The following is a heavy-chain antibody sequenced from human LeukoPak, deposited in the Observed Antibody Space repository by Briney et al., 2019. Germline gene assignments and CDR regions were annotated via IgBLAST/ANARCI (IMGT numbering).Heavy chain of an antibody. CDR3: ARAYGSSGYQQLPFDY. V-gene: IGHV3-23*01. Sequence: PGGSLRLSCAASGFTFSSYAMNWVRQAPGKGLEWVSAISGSGDNTLYADSVKGRFTISRDNSNNMLFLQVTSLRAEDTAVYSCARAYGSSGYQQLPFDYWGRGTLVAVSS. D-gene: IGHD3-22*01. CDR2: ISGSGDNT. J-gene: IGHJ4*02. CDR1: GFTFSSYA.